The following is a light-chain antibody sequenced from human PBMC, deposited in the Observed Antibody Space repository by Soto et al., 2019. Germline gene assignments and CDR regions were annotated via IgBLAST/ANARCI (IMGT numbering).Light chain of an antibody. Sequence: EIPMTQSPSTLSASVGDRVTITCRASKSFSTWVAWYQQKPGKAPKLLIYGDSTLERGVPSRFSGSGSGGEFTLTINSLQPDDSATYYCQQYLTFGQGTKVDIK. CDR2: GDS. CDR3: QQYLT. CDR1: KSFSTW. J-gene: IGKJ1*01. V-gene: IGKV1-5*01.